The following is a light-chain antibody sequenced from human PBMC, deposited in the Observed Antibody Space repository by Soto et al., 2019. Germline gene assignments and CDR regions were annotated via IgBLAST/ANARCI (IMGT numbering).Light chain of an antibody. V-gene: IGKV4-1*01. Sequence: DIVMTRSPDSLAVSLGERATINCKSSQTIFYNSRNKDFLAWYQQKPGHPPKLLIYWASTRESGVPDRFSGSGSGTDFTLTISSLQAEDVALYFCQQYLTTPHTFGQGTRLEIK. CDR1: QTIFYNSRNKDF. CDR3: QQYLTTPHT. J-gene: IGKJ2*01. CDR2: WAS.